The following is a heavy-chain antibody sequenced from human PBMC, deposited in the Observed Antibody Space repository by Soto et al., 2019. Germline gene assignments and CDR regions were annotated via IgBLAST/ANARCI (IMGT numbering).Heavy chain of an antibody. Sequence: QVQLQESGPGLVKPSGTLSLTCAVSGDSITTNNWWSWVRQAPGKGLEWIGEIYHSGATTYTPSLKSRATISVDPSNNHFSLKLTSATAAYPAVYFCARELGTGTDYWGQGTLVTVAS. CDR2: IYHSGAT. CDR1: GDSITTNNW. CDR3: ARELGTGTDY. V-gene: IGHV4-4*02. D-gene: IGHD1-1*01. J-gene: IGHJ4*02.